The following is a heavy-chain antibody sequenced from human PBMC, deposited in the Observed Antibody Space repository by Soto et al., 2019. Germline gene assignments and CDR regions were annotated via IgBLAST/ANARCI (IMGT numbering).Heavy chain of an antibody. Sequence: QVQLVESGGGVVQPGRSLRLSCAASGFTFSSYAMHWVRQAPGKGLEWVAVISYDGSNKYYADSVKGRFTISRDNSKNTLNLQMNSLRAEDTAVYYCARDRAAEYGSGSYYTGYWGQGTLVTVSS. V-gene: IGHV3-30-3*01. CDR2: ISYDGSNK. CDR1: GFTFSSYA. CDR3: ARDRAAEYGSGSYYTGY. D-gene: IGHD3-10*01. J-gene: IGHJ4*02.